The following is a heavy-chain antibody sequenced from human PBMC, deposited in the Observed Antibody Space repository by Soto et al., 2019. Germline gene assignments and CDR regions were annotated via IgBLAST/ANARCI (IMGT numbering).Heavy chain of an antibody. J-gene: IGHJ5*02. V-gene: IGHV4-59*08. CDR3: ARHYYGSGTSHNGGYWFDP. Sequence: QVQLQESGPGLVKPSETLSLTCTVSNGSISGYYWSWIRQSPGKGLEWLGHFYLTGSTNYNPALKSRITISADTSKYHFSLTRSSVTAADTAVYYGARHYYGSGTSHNGGYWFDPWGQGPLVIVSS. CDR1: NGSISGYY. CDR2: FYLTGST. D-gene: IGHD3-10*01.